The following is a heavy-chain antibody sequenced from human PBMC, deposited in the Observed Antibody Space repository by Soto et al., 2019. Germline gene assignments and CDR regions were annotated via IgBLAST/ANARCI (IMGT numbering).Heavy chain of an antibody. J-gene: IGHJ4*02. V-gene: IGHV2-5*02. CDR2: IYWDDDK. Sequence: QITLKESGPTLVKPTQTLTLTCTFSGFSLSTSGVGVGWIRQPPGKALEWLALIYWDDDKRYSPSLKSRLTITHDXXKXQXXLTITNMAPVDTATYYCAHRGGQRYYYDSSGYFDYWGQGTLVTVSS. CDR3: AHRGGQRYYYDSSGYFDY. D-gene: IGHD3-22*01. CDR1: GFSLSTSGVG.